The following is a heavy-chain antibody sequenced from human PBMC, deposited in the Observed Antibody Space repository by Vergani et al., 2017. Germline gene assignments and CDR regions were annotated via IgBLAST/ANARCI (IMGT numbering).Heavy chain of an antibody. CDR2: IYYSGST. Sequence: QLQLQESGPGLVKPSETLSLTCTVSGGSISSSSYYWGWIRQPPGKGLEWIGSIYYSGSTYYNPSLKSRVTISVDTSKNQFSLKLSSVTAADTAVYYCARHDHVSSGYYPYYFDYWGQGTLVTVSS. J-gene: IGHJ4*02. CDR3: ARHDHVSSGYYPYYFDY. CDR1: GGSISSSSYY. D-gene: IGHD3-22*01. V-gene: IGHV4-39*01.